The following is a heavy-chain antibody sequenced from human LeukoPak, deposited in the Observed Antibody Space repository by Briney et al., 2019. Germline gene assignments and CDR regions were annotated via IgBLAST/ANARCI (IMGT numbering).Heavy chain of an antibody. D-gene: IGHD2-8*01. V-gene: IGHV1-69*13. CDR1: GGTFSSYA. J-gene: IGHJ6*02. CDR3: ARSPLRYCTNGVFYTGPYGMGV. Sequence: ASVKVSCKASGGTFSSYAISWVRQAPGQGLEWMGGIIPIFGTANYAQKFQGRVTITADESTSTAYMELSSLRSEDTAVYYCARSPLRYCTNGVFYTGPYGMGVWGQRTTVTGSS. CDR2: IIPIFGTA.